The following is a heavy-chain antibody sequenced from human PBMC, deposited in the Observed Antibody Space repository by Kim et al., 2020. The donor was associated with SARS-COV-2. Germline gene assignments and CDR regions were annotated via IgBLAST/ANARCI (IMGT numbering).Heavy chain of an antibody. CDR2: ISSSGGTI. D-gene: IGHD7-27*01. CDR3: ARVESVSFDY. Sequence: GGSLRLSCAASGFTFSSYEMNWVRQAPGKGLEWVSYISSSGGTIYYADSVKGRFTISRDNAKNSLYLQMNSLRAEDTAVYYCARVESVSFDYWGQGTLVTVSS. V-gene: IGHV3-48*03. CDR1: GFTFSSYE. J-gene: IGHJ4*02.